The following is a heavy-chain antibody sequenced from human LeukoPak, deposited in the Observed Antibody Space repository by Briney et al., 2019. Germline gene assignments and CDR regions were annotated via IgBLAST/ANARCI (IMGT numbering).Heavy chain of an antibody. Sequence: GSSVKVSCKASGGTFNSYAISWVRQAPGQGLEWMGGIIPIFGTANYAQKFQGRVTITADESTSTAYMELSSLRSEDTAVYYCARAGIVTTVVTPRWYFDLWGRGTLVTVSS. V-gene: IGHV1-69*01. CDR2: IIPIFGTA. D-gene: IGHD4-23*01. CDR3: ARAGIVTTVVTPRWYFDL. CDR1: GGTFNSYA. J-gene: IGHJ2*01.